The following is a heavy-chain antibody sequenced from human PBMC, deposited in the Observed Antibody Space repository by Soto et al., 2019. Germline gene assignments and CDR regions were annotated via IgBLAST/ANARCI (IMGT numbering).Heavy chain of an antibody. D-gene: IGHD1-20*01. V-gene: IGHV1-69*06. CDR1: GGALSTYA. J-gene: IGHJ4*02. CDR3: ARDKITGILDY. CDR2: IIPIFGTS. Sequence: SVKVSCKASGGALSTYAISWVRQAPGQGLEWMGGIIPIFGTSNYAQKFQGRVTITADKSASTAYMELSSLRSEDTAVYYCARDKITGILDYWGQGTPVTVSS.